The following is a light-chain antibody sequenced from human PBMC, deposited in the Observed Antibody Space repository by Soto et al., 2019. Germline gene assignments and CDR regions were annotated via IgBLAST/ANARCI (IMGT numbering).Light chain of an antibody. CDR2: RNN. V-gene: IGLV1-47*01. J-gene: IGLJ3*02. CDR3: AAWDDSLSGWV. Sequence: QSVLTQPPSASGTPGQRVNISCSGSSSNIGSNYVYWYQQFPGTAPKLLIYRNNQRPSGVPDRFSGSKSGTSASLAISGLRSEDEADYHCAAWDDSLSGWVFGGGTKVTVL. CDR1: SSNIGSNY.